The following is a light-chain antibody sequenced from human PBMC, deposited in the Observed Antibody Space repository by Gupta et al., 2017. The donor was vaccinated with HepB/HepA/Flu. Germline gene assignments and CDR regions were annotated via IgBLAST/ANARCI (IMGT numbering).Light chain of an antibody. V-gene: IGLV1-44*01. CDR1: SSNIGSNT. Sequence: QSVLTQPPSASGTPGQRVTISCSGSSSNIGSNTVNWYQQHPGTAPKLLIYSNNQRPSGVPDRFSGSKSGTSASLAISGLQAEDEADYYCAALDDSRNGRVFGGGTKLTVL. CDR2: SNN. CDR3: AALDDSRNGRV. J-gene: IGLJ3*02.